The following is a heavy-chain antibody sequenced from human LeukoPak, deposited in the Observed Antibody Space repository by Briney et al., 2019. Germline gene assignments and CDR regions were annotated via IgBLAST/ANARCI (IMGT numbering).Heavy chain of an antibody. J-gene: IGHJ4*02. CDR1: GFTFSSYA. CDR3: ARGPSRYSGSYNY. V-gene: IGHV3-66*01. Sequence: GGSLRLSCAASGFTFSSYAMHWVRQAPGKGLEWVSVIYSGGSTYYADSVKGRFTISRDNSKNTLYLQMNSLRAEDTAVYYCARGPSRYSGSYNYWGQGTLVTVSS. D-gene: IGHD1-26*01. CDR2: IYSGGST.